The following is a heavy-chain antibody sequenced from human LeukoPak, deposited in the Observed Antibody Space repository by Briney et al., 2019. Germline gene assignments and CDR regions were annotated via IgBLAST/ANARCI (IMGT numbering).Heavy chain of an antibody. D-gene: IGHD3-3*01. CDR1: GSTFDDYA. Sequence: PGGSLRLSCAASGSTFDDYAMHWVRQAPGKGLEWVSGISWNSGSIGYADSVKGRFTISRDNAKNSLYLQMNSLRAEDTALYYCAKGYYDFWSGYLNYWGQGTLVTVSS. CDR2: ISWNSGSI. CDR3: AKGYYDFWSGYLNY. J-gene: IGHJ4*02. V-gene: IGHV3-9*01.